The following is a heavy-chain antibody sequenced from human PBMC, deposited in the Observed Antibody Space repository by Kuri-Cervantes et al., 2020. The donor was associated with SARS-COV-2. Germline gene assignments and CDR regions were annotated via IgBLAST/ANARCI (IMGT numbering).Heavy chain of an antibody. J-gene: IGHJ6*03. CDR3: ARSGSYPYYYYYMDV. CDR2: IYTSGST. Sequence: SETLSLTCTVSGGSISSYYWSWIRQPAGKGLEWIGRIYTSGSTNYNPSLKSRVTISADTSKNQFSLKLSSVTAADTAVYYCARSGSYPYYYYYMDVWGKGTTVTVSS. V-gene: IGHV4-4*07. CDR1: GGSISSYY. D-gene: IGHD1-26*01.